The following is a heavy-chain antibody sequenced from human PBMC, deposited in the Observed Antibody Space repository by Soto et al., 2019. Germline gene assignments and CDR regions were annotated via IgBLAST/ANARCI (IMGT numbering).Heavy chain of an antibody. Sequence: ASVTVACKASGYTFTSYDINWVRQATGQGLEWMGLINPDGGGTSYAQNLRGRVTMTRDTSTSTVYMELSSLRSEDTAMYYCARDPYCGGDCYHFDFWGQGTLVTVS. J-gene: IGHJ4*02. D-gene: IGHD2-21*02. V-gene: IGHV1-46*01. CDR1: GYTFTSYD. CDR3: ARDPYCGGDCYHFDF. CDR2: INPDGGGT.